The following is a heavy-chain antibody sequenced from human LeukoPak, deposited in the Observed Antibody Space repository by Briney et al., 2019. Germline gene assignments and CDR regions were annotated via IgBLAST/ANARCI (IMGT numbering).Heavy chain of an antibody. V-gene: IGHV4-4*07. Sequence: SATLSLTCTVSGASMSSYYWSWIRQPAGKGLEWIGRIYNSGSTNYNPSLKSRVTMSGDTSKNQLSLNINFVTAADTAVYYCARDVPGGRNDYWGQGTLVTVSS. D-gene: IGHD3-16*01. CDR2: IYNSGST. CDR1: GASMSSYY. J-gene: IGHJ4*02. CDR3: ARDVPGGRNDY.